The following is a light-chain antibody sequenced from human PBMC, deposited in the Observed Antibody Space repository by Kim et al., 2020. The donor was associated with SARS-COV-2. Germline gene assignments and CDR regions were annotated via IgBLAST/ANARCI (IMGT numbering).Light chain of an antibody. CDR1: QSLLHSNGYNY. V-gene: IGKV2-28*01. CDR3: MQTLEAPIT. J-gene: IGKJ5*01. Sequence: DIVMTQSPLSLPVTPGEPASISCKSSQSLLHSNGYNYFDWYLQKPGQSPQVLIYLGSNRASGVPDRFSGSGSGTDFTLKISRVEAEDVGLYYCMQTLEAPITFGQGTRLEIK. CDR2: LGS.